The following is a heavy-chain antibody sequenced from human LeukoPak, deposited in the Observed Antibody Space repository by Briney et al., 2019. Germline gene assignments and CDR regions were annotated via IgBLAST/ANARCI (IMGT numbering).Heavy chain of an antibody. Sequence: GGSLRLSCAASGFTFDDYGMSWVRQAPGKGLEWVSGINWNGGSTGYADSVKGRFTISRDNAKNSLYLQMNSLRAEDTALYYCARAHGYSSGWYPPVFDYWGQGTLVTVSS. J-gene: IGHJ4*02. D-gene: IGHD6-19*01. CDR2: INWNGGST. V-gene: IGHV3-20*04. CDR3: ARAHGYSSGWYPPVFDY. CDR1: GFTFDDYG.